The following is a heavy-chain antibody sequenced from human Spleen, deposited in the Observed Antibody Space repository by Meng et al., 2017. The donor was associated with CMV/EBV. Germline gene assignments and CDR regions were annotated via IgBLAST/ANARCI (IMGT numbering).Heavy chain of an antibody. CDR2: INWNGDST. D-gene: IGHD3-10*01. CDR1: GFTFDDYG. J-gene: IGHJ6*02. CDR3: ARGDYSYYYAMDV. Sequence: GGSLRLSCAASGFTFDDYGMSWVRQAPGEGLEWVSGINWNGDSTGYADSVKGRFTISRDNAKNSLYLQMNSLRAEDTALYHCARGDYSYYYAMDVWGQGTTVTVSS. V-gene: IGHV3-20*01.